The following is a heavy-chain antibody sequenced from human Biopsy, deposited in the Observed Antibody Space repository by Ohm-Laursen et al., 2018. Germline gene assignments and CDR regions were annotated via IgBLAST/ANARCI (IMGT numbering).Heavy chain of an antibody. CDR1: GGTFINYA. CDR3: ARGPHSGSHSCFDY. V-gene: IGHV1-69*13. Sequence: SVKVSCKASGGTFINYAISWVRQAPGQGLEWMGGIISMFGTANYAQMFQGRVTISADESTSISYMELSSLTTEDTAIYYCARGPHSGSHSCFDYWGRGTLVTVSS. J-gene: IGHJ4*02. CDR2: IISMFGTA. D-gene: IGHD1-26*01.